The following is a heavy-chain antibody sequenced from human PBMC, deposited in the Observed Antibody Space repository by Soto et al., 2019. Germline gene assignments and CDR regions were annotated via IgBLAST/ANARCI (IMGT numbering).Heavy chain of an antibody. CDR3: ARDIMNYYDSSGQFDY. J-gene: IGHJ4*02. Sequence: VASVKVSCKASGYTFTGYYMHWVRQAPGQGLEWMGWINPNSGGTNYAQKFQGRVTMTRDTSISTAYMELSRLRSDDTAVYYCARDIMNYYDSSGQFDYWGQGTLVTVSS. D-gene: IGHD3-22*01. CDR2: INPNSGGT. CDR1: GYTFTGYY. V-gene: IGHV1-2*02.